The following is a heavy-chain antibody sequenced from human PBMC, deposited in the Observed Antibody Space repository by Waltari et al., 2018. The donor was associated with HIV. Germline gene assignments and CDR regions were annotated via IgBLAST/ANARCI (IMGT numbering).Heavy chain of an antibody. V-gene: IGHV3-30*18. D-gene: IGHD3-10*01. Sequence: QVQVAESGGGVVQPGRSLRLSCAGSGFTFSSHGIHWVRQAPGKGLEWVAVISYDGNNKYYADSVKGRFTISRDNSKNTLYLQMNSLRPEDTAVYYCAKASSHYYGSGDVWGQGTMVTVSS. CDR3: AKASSHYYGSGDV. CDR1: GFTFSSHG. CDR2: ISYDGNNK. J-gene: IGHJ3*01.